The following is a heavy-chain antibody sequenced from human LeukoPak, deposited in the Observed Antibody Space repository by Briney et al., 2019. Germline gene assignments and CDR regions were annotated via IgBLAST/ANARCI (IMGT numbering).Heavy chain of an antibody. D-gene: IGHD4-17*01. V-gene: IGHV4-34*01. CDR1: GGSFSGYC. CDR2: INHSGST. J-gene: IGHJ2*01. CDR3: ARDGDYVSWYFDL. Sequence: PSETLSLTCAVYGGSFSGYCWSWIRQPPGKGLEWIGEINHSGSTNYNPSLKSRVTISVDTSKNQFSLKLSSVTAADTAVYYCARDGDYVSWYFDLWGRGTLVTVSS.